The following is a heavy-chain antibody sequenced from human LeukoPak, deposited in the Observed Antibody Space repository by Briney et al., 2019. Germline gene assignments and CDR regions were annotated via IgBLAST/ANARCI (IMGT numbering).Heavy chain of an antibody. CDR1: GFTFSSYS. D-gene: IGHD2-2*01. CDR2: ISSSSSYI. J-gene: IGHJ4*02. V-gene: IGHV3-21*01. CDR3: AREGLRVVPAARPPDY. Sequence: TPGGSLRLSCAASGFTFSSYSMNWVRQAPGKGLEWVSSISSSSSYIYYADSVKGRFTISRDNAKNSLYLQMNSLRAEDTAVYYCAREGLRVVPAARPPDYWGQGTLVTVSS.